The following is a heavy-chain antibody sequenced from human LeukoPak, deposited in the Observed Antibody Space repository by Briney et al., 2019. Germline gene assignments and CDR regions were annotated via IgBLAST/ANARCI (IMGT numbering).Heavy chain of an antibody. V-gene: IGHV3-7*01. Sequence: GGFLRLSCAASGFTFSSYWMSWVRQAPGKGLEWVANIKQDGSEKYYVDSVKGRFTISRDNAKNSLYLQMNSLRAEDTAVYYCAREDIFSPTDYDFWSGYYIWCTLDYWGQGTLVTVSS. CDR3: AREDIFSPTDYDFWSGYYIWCTLDY. J-gene: IGHJ4*02. CDR1: GFTFSSYW. D-gene: IGHD3-3*01. CDR2: IKQDGSEK.